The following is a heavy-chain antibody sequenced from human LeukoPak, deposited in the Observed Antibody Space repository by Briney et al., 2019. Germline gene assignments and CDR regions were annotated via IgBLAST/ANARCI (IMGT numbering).Heavy chain of an antibody. Sequence: GASVKVSCKASGYTFTGYYLHWVRQAPGQGLEWMGCINPNSGGTKYAQKFQGRVTMTRDTSISTAYMELSRLTSDDTAVYYCASEGRWFGELLTYWGQGTLVTVSS. CDR3: ASEGRWFGELLTY. CDR2: INPNSGGT. J-gene: IGHJ4*02. CDR1: GYTFTGYY. V-gene: IGHV1-2*02. D-gene: IGHD3-10*01.